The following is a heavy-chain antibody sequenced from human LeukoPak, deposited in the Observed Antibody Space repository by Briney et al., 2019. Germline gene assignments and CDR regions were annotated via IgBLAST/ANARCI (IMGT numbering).Heavy chain of an antibody. Sequence: SETLSLTCTVSGGSISSYYWSWIRQPAGKGLEWIGRIYTSGSTNYNPSLKSRVTMSVDTSKNQFSLKLSSVTAADTAVYYCARDLSSSWYSYAFDIWGQGTMVTVSS. D-gene: IGHD6-13*01. CDR2: IYTSGST. J-gene: IGHJ3*02. CDR1: GGSISSYY. V-gene: IGHV4-4*07. CDR3: ARDLSSSWYSYAFDI.